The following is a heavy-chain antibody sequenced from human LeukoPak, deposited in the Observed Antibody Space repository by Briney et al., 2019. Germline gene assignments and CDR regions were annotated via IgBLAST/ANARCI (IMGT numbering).Heavy chain of an antibody. CDR1: GGSISRSGYY. CDR2: IYYSGST. Sequence: SETLSLTCTVSGGSISRSGYYWDWIRQPPGKGLEWIASIYYSGSTYYSPSLKSRVTISVDTSKNQFSLNLSSVTAADTAVYYCARQDYYYYGMDVWGQGTTVIVSS. V-gene: IGHV4-39*01. J-gene: IGHJ6*02. CDR3: ARQDYYYYGMDV.